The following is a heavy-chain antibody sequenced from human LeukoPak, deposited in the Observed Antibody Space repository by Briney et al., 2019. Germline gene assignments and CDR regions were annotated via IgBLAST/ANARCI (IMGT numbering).Heavy chain of an antibody. D-gene: IGHD2-2*01. J-gene: IGHJ4*02. CDR2: IYYSGGT. CDR1: GGSISSYY. CDR3: ARGTSIPAALLTFDY. Sequence: SETLSLTSSVSGGSISSYYWSWIRQPPGKGLEWIGYIYYSGGTYYNPSLKSRVTISVDTSKTQFSLKLSSVTAADTAVYYCARGTSIPAALLTFDYWGQGTLVTVSS. V-gene: IGHV4-59*06.